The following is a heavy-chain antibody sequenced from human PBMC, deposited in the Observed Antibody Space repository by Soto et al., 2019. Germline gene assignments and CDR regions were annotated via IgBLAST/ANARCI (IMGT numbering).Heavy chain of an antibody. V-gene: IGHV3-21*01. CDR3: ARDPLLGGAFDI. CDR2: ISSSSSYI. J-gene: IGHJ3*02. D-gene: IGHD2-15*01. Sequence: GGSLRLSCVASGFTFSSYSMNWVRQAPGKGLEWVSSISSSSSYIYYADSVKGRFTISRDNAKNSLYLQMNSLRAEDTAVYYCARDPLLGGAFDIWGQGTMVTVSS. CDR1: GFTFSSYS.